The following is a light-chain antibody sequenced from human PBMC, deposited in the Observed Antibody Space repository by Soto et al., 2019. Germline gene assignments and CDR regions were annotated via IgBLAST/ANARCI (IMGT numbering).Light chain of an antibody. J-gene: IGKJ5*01. Sequence: VRTRSHATLSVSPVSLSTSYGTASQSVSSNLAWYQQRPGQAPRLLIYGASTRATGIPARFSGSGSGTEFTLTISSLRSEDFAVYYCQHRMNWPLTFGQGTKVEIK. V-gene: IGKV3-15*01. CDR1: QSVSSN. CDR3: QHRMNWPLT. CDR2: GAS.